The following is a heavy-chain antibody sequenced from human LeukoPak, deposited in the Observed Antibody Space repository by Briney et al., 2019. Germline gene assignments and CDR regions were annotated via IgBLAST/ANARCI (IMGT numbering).Heavy chain of an antibody. CDR3: ARDLPYCSGGSCYPDY. V-gene: IGHV1-69*10. CDR1: GGTFSSYA. Sequence: RASVTVSCKASGGTFSSYAISWVRQAPGQGLEWMGGIIPILGIANYAQKFQGRVTITADKSTSTAYMELSSLRSEDTAVYYCARDLPYCSGGSCYPDYWGQGTLVTVSS. CDR2: IIPILGIA. D-gene: IGHD2-15*01. J-gene: IGHJ4*02.